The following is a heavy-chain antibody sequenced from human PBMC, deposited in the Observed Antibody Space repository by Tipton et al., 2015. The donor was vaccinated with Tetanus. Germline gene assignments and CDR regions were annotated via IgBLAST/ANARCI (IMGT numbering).Heavy chain of an antibody. CDR1: GGPFRSYY. D-gene: IGHD6-19*01. V-gene: IGHV4-4*07. CDR2: VYNSGSA. CDR3: ASPIKQWLVPLDL. J-gene: IGHJ5*02. Sequence: TLSLTCTVSGGPFRSYYWTWIRQPAGKGLEWIGRVYNSGSANYNPSLKSRVTMSVDTSKDQFSLKMNSVTAADTAVYYCASPIKQWLVPLDLWGQGILVTVSS.